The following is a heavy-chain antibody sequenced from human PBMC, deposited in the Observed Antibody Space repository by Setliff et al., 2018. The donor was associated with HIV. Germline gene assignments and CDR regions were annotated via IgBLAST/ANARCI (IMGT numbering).Heavy chain of an antibody. CDR3: ARDRASSGYYARFDH. CDR1: GFTFSNYN. D-gene: IGHD3-22*01. CDR2: ISYDSRFI. Sequence: SGGSLRLSCAASGFTFSNYNMNWVRQAPGKGLEWVSSISYDSRFIYHADSMKGRFTISRDNAKKLVYLQMNSLRAEDTAIYYCARDRASSGYYARFDHWGQGTLVTV. J-gene: IGHJ4*02. V-gene: IGHV3-21*01.